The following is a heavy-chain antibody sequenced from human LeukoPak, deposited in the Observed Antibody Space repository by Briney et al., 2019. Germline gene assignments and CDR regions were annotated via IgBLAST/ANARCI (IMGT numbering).Heavy chain of an antibody. D-gene: IGHD4-17*01. V-gene: IGHV3-33*01. J-gene: IGHJ3*01. CDR2: IWYDGNNR. CDR1: GFTFSSYG. Sequence: PGGSLRLSCAASGFTFSSYGMHWVRQAPGKGLEWVAVIWYDGNNRYYADSVKGRFTISRDNSKNTLYLQMNSLRAEDTAVYYCARDASDYLTTVTMFRHDAFDVWGQGTMVTVSS. CDR3: ARDASDYLTTVTMFRHDAFDV.